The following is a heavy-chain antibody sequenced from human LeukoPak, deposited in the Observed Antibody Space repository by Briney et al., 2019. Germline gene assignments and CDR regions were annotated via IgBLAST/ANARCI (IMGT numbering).Heavy chain of an antibody. CDR3: AKDFVRAVAGGYYYHMDV. D-gene: IGHD6-19*01. V-gene: IGHV3-23*01. Sequence: PGGSLRLSCAAAGFTFSSYAMDWVRQAPGKGLEWVSGIGGSGDITYYADSVKGRFTISRDNFKNTLYLQMNSLRAEDTAVYFCAKDFVRAVAGGYYYHMDVWGRGTTVTVSS. CDR2: IGGSGDIT. CDR1: GFTFSSYA. J-gene: IGHJ6*03.